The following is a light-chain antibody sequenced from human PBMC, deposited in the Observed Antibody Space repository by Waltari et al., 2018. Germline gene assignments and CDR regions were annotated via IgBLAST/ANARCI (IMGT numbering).Light chain of an antibody. CDR2: AVS. CDR3: SSYAGSSKGV. Sequence: QSALTQPASVSGSPGQSITISCTGTSSDVGNYKRVSWYQQHPGKAPKLMIYAVSKLPSGVSDRFSCSKSGDMASLTISGLQPEDEAEYFCSSYAGSSKGVFGGGTKVTVL. V-gene: IGLV2-23*02. CDR1: SSDVGNYKR. J-gene: IGLJ2*01.